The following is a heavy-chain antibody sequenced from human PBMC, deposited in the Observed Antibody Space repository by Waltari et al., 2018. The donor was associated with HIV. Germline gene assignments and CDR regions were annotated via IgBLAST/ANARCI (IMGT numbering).Heavy chain of an antibody. CDR3: AADYYDIYYYYYGMDV. D-gene: IGHD3-9*01. J-gene: IGHJ6*02. CDR2: IVVGSGNT. Sequence: QMQLVQSGPEVKKPGTSVKVSCKASGFTFTSSAVQWVRQARGQRLEWIGWIVVGSGNTNYAQKFQERVTITRDMSTSTAYMELSSLRSEDTAVYYCAADYYDIYYYYYGMDVWGQGTTVTVSS. V-gene: IGHV1-58*01. CDR1: GFTFTSSA.